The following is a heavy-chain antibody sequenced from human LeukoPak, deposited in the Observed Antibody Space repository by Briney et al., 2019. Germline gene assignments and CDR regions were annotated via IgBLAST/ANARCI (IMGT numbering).Heavy chain of an antibody. V-gene: IGHV1-46*01. CDR2: INPSGVSK. D-gene: IGHD6-19*01. Sequence: GASVKFSCNASGYTFTTYYMHWVRQAPGQGLGWMGIINPSGVSKSYAQKFQGRVNMTRDMSTSTVYMELSSLRSEDTAVYYCAREGGGSGYLEYWGKGTLVTVSS. CDR1: GYTFTTYY. CDR3: AREGGGSGYLEY. J-gene: IGHJ4*02.